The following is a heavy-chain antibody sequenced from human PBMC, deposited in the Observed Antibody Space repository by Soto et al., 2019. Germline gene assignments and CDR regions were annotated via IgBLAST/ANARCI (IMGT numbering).Heavy chain of an antibody. D-gene: IGHD2-8*01. Sequence: QGQLVQSGAEVKKPGASVKVSCKASGYTFTRYGISWVRQAPGQGLEWMGWISGYNGDTNYAQKLQGRVTMTIDTSTSTAYMELRSLTSDDTVVYYCAKNGQPPYYYYGMDVWGQGTTVTVSS. V-gene: IGHV1-18*01. CDR1: GYTFTRYG. CDR2: ISGYNGDT. J-gene: IGHJ6*02. CDR3: AKNGQPPYYYYGMDV.